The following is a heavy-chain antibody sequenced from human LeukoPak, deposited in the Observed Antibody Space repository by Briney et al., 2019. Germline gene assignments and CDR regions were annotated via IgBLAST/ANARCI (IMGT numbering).Heavy chain of an antibody. J-gene: IGHJ5*02. Sequence: ASVKVSCKASGYTFTTYTMHWVRQAPGQRLEWMGWINAGNGNTKYSETFQGRVTITRDTPASTVYMELNSLRSEDTAVYYCARDRAAADNWFDPWGQGTLVTVSS. V-gene: IGHV1-3*01. CDR1: GYTFTTYT. CDR3: ARDRAAADNWFDP. D-gene: IGHD6-13*01. CDR2: INAGNGNT.